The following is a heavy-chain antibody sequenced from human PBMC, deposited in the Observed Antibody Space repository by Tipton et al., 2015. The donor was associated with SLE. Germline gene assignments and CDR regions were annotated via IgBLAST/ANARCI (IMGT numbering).Heavy chain of an antibody. CDR1: GDSISSSSYY. D-gene: IGHD2-8*01. CDR2: IYYSGNT. J-gene: IGHJ4*02. CDR3: ARGYCSDGVCYGFGFFDY. V-gene: IGHV4-39*07. Sequence: TLSLTCSVSGDSISSSSYYWGWIRQPPGKGLEWIGRIYYSGNTYYNPSLKSPVTLSIDTSKNQFSLKMRSVTAADTAVYFCARGYCSDGVCYGFGFFDYWGQGNLVTVSS.